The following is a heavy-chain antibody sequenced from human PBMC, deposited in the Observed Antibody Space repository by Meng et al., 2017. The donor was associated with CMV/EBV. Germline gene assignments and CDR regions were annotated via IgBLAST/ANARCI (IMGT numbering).Heavy chain of an antibody. CDR3: AKGVVAAADNPLGH. Sequence: SGFTFRSYDMTGVRQAPRKGLEWVSGISASGGSTYYADSVKGRCTISRDNSKNTLYLQMNSLRAEDTAVYYCAKGVVAAADNPLGHWGQGTLVTVSS. J-gene: IGHJ4*02. CDR1: GFTFRSYD. V-gene: IGHV3-23*01. CDR2: ISASGGST. D-gene: IGHD2-15*01.